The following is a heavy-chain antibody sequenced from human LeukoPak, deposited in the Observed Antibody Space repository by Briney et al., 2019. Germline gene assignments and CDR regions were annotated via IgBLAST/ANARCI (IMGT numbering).Heavy chain of an antibody. CDR2: INHTGST. CDR3: ASLTMIVVP. Sequence: SETLSLTCAVYGGSFSGYYWSWIRQPPGKGLEWIGEINHTGSTNYSPSLKSRVTKSVDTSKNQFSLKLSSVTAADTAVYYCASLTMIVVPWGQGTLVTVSS. V-gene: IGHV4-34*01. J-gene: IGHJ4*02. CDR1: GGSFSGYY. D-gene: IGHD3-22*01.